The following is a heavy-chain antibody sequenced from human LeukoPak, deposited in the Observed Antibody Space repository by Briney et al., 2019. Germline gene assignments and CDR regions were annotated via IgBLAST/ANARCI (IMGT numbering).Heavy chain of an antibody. V-gene: IGHV1-18*01. CDR1: GYTFTSYG. D-gene: IGHD6-13*01. Sequence: ASVKVSCKASGYTFTSYGISWVRQAPGQGLEWMGWISAYNGNTNYAQKLQGRVTMTTDTSTSTAYMELRSLRSDDTAVYYCARARRPNSSSWPYYFDYWGQGTLVTVSS. CDR2: ISAYNGNT. CDR3: ARARRPNSSSWPYYFDY. J-gene: IGHJ4*02.